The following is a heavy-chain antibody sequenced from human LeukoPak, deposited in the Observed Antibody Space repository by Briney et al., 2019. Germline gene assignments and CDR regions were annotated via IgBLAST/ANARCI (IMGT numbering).Heavy chain of an antibody. CDR1: GYTFTLYG. D-gene: IGHD1-26*01. CDR2: VSAYNGNT. J-gene: IGHJ3*02. V-gene: IGHV1-18*01. CDR3: ARGVGATNAFDI. Sequence: ASVMVSCKASGYTFTLYGMSWVRQAPGQGLEWMGWVSAYNGNTNYAQKLQGRVSMTTDTSTSTAHMELRSLRSDDTAVYYCARGVGATNAFDIWGQGTLVTVSS.